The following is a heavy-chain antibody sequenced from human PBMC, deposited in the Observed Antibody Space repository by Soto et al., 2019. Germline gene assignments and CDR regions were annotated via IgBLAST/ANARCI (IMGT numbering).Heavy chain of an antibody. CDR2: ISSSSSYI. V-gene: IGHV3-21*01. D-gene: IGHD2-2*01. Sequence: GGSLRLSCAASGFTFSSYSMNWVRQAPGKGLEWVSSISSSSSYIYYADSVKGRFTISRDNAKNSLYLQMNSLRAEDTAVYYCARDLESRRSNGFDPWGQGTLVTVSS. CDR3: ARDLESRRSNGFDP. J-gene: IGHJ5*02. CDR1: GFTFSSYS.